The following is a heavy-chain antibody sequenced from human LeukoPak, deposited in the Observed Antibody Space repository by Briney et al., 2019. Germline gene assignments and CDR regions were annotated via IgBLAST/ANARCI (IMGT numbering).Heavy chain of an antibody. J-gene: IGHJ4*02. D-gene: IGHD5-18*01. CDR3: ARVDAVMAYYFDL. Sequence: GGSLRLSCAASGFTVSTNCMTWVRQAPGKGLEWVSTIYSGGTTYHADSVMGRFTISRHNSRNTLYLQMNSLRAEDTAVYYCARVDAVMAYYFDLWGQGTLVTVSS. CDR2: IYSGGTT. V-gene: IGHV3-53*04. CDR1: GFTVSTNC.